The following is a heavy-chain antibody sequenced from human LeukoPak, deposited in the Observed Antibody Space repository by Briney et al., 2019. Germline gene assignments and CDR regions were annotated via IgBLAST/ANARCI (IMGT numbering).Heavy chain of an antibody. Sequence: GGSLRLSCAASGFTFSSYWMSWVRQAPGKGLEWVSNIKQDGSEKYYVDSVKGRFTISRDNAKNSLYLQMNSLRAEDTAVYYCARDLGQLGLNFFDYWGQGTLVTVSS. CDR3: ARDLGQLGLNFFDY. CDR1: GFTFSSYW. D-gene: IGHD7-27*01. V-gene: IGHV3-7*01. J-gene: IGHJ4*02. CDR2: IKQDGSEK.